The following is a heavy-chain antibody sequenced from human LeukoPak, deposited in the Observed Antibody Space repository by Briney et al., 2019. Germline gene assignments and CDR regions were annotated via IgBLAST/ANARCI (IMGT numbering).Heavy chain of an antibody. CDR2: INPNSGGT. CDR3: ARDLPDMVRGVSDY. J-gene: IGHJ4*02. Sequence: GASVKVSCEASGYTFTGYYMHWVRQAPGQGLEWMGWINPNSGGTNYAQKFQGRVTMTRDTSISTAYMELSRLRSDDTAVHYCARDLPDMVRGVSDYWGQGTLVTVSS. CDR1: GYTFTGYY. D-gene: IGHD3-10*01. V-gene: IGHV1-2*02.